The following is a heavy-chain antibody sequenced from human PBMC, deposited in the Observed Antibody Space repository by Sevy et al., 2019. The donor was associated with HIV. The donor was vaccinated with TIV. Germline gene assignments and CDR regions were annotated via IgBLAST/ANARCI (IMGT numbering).Heavy chain of an antibody. Sequence: ASVKVSCKASGYTFTSYGISWVRQAPGQGLEWMGWISAYNGSTNYAQKLQGRVTMTTDTSTSTAYMELRSLRSDDTAVYYCAREDLSSWYYYYYGMDVWGQGTTVTVSS. CDR3: AREDLSSWYYYYYGMDV. V-gene: IGHV1-18*01. CDR1: GYTFTSYG. J-gene: IGHJ6*02. D-gene: IGHD6-13*01. CDR2: ISAYNGST.